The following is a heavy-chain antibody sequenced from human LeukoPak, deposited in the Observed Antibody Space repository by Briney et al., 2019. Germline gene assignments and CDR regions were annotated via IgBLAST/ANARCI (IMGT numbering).Heavy chain of an antibody. J-gene: IGHJ6*02. CDR1: GFTFDAYA. CDR2: TNKDGSAT. V-gene: IGHV3-43*02. D-gene: IGHD1-26*01. CDR3: ATWAFYHSLDV. Sequence: GGSLRLSCDASGFTFDAYAMHWVRHTPGKGLEWVSLTNKDGSATYYADSVKGRFTISRDNSKNSLYLQMNSLRSEDTALYYCATWAFYHSLDVWGQGTTVTVSS.